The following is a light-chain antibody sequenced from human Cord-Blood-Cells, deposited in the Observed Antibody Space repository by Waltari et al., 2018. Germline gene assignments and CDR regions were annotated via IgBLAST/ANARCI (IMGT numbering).Light chain of an antibody. CDR2: GAS. V-gene: IGKV3-20*01. J-gene: IGKJ4*01. Sequence: EIVLTQSPATLSLSPGERATSSCRASQSVSSSYLAWYQQKPGQAPRLLIYGASSRATGIPDRFSGSGSGTDFTLTISRLEPEEFAVYYCQQYGSSPPLTFGGGTKVEIK. CDR3: QQYGSSPPLT. CDR1: QSVSSSY.